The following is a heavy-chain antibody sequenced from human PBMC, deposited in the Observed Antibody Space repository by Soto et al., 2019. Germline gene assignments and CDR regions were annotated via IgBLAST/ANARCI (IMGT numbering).Heavy chain of an antibody. CDR2: ISAYSGNT. J-gene: IGHJ4*02. CDR1: GYTFTSYG. Sequence: QVQLVQSGAEVKKPGASVKVSCKASGYTFTSYGISWVRQAPGQGLEWMGWISAYSGNTNYAQKLQGRVTMTTDTTTSTAYMELRSLRSDDTAVYYCARDTNYYDSSGTPSRGDYWGQGTLVTVSS. CDR3: ARDTNYYDSSGTPSRGDY. D-gene: IGHD3-22*01. V-gene: IGHV1-18*01.